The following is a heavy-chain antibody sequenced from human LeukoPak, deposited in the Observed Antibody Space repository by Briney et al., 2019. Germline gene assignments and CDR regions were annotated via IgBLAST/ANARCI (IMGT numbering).Heavy chain of an antibody. V-gene: IGHV4-39*07. CDR2: INHSGST. J-gene: IGHJ6*03. Sequence: SETLSLTCTVSGGSISSGGYYWSWIRQPPGKGLEWIGEINHSGSTNYNPSLKSRVTISVDTSKNQFSLKLSSVTAADTAVYYCARGPRRAWWRQQLVRGDYYMDVWGKGTTVTVSS. CDR3: ARGPRRAWWRQQLVRGDYYMDV. CDR1: GGSISSGGYY. D-gene: IGHD6-13*01.